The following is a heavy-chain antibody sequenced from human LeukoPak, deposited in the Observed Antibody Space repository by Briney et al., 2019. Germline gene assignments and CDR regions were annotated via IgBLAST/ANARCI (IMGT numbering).Heavy chain of an antibody. V-gene: IGHV4-59*11. CDR1: GGSITSHY. CDR2: IDYNGNT. Sequence: SETLSLTCTVSGGSITSHYWSWVRQPPRKGLEWIANIDYNGNTNYNPSLKSRVTISLDTSKTQASLNLRSVPAAATAVYYCARHRAYCGGDCLYYYIASWGQGTLVTVSS. D-gene: IGHD2-21*02. CDR3: ARHRAYCGGDCLYYYIAS. J-gene: IGHJ4*02.